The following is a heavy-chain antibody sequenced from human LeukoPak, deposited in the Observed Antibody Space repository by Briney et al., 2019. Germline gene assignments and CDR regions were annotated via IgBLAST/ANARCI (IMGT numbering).Heavy chain of an antibody. D-gene: IGHD6-6*01. V-gene: IGHV4-59*11. CDR2: IYYSGST. Sequence: SETLSLTCTVSGGSISSHYWSWIRQPPGKGLEWIGYIYYSGSTNYNPSLKSRVTISVDTSKNQFSLKLSSVTAADTAVYYCARSSIAARPFDYWGQGTLVTVSS. J-gene: IGHJ4*02. CDR1: GGSISSHY. CDR3: ARSSIAARPFDY.